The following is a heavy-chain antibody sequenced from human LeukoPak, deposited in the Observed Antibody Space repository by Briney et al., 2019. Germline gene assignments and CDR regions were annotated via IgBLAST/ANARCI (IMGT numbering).Heavy chain of an antibody. D-gene: IGHD1-14*01. CDR3: VRKFATGD. J-gene: IGHJ4*02. Sequence: GGSLRLSCAASGFTFSSHLMHWVRQAQGTGLVWVSSVKSDGTATNYADSVKGRFTISRDNSKNTLYLQMNSLRVEDTAVYYCVRKFATGDWGQGTLVTVSS. CDR2: VKSDGTAT. CDR1: GFTFSSHL. V-gene: IGHV3-74*01.